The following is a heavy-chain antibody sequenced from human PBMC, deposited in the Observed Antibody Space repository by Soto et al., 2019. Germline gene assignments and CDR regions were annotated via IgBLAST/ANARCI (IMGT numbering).Heavy chain of an antibody. D-gene: IGHD2-15*01. CDR1: GGTFSSYA. CDR2: IIPIFGTA. J-gene: IGHJ4*02. CDR3: ASSGVVVVDATPPPRW. V-gene: IGHV1-69*12. Sequence: QVQLVQSGAEVKKPGSSVKVSCKASGGTFSSYAISWVRPAPGQGLEWMGGIIPIFGTATYAQKFQGRVTITADEATSTAYMELSSLRYEDTAVYYCASSGVVVVDATPPPRWWGQGTLVTVSS.